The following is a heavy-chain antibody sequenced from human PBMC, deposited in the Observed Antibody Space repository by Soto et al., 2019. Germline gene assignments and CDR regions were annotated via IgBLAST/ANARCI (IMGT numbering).Heavy chain of an antibody. D-gene: IGHD3-9*01. V-gene: IGHV3-7*01. CDR2: IKQDGSEK. Sequence: GGSLRLSCAASGFTFSSYWMSWVRQAPGKGLEWVANIKQDGSEKYYVDSVKGRFTISRDNAKNSLYLQMNSLRAEDTAVYYCASFLPRTNYCDILTGYYNVYYYYGMDVWGQGTTVTVSS. CDR3: ASFLPRTNYCDILTGYYNVYYYYGMDV. CDR1: GFTFSSYW. J-gene: IGHJ6*02.